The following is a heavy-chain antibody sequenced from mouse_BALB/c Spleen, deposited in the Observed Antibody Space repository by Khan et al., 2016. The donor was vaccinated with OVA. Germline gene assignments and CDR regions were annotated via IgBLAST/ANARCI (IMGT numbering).Heavy chain of an antibody. CDR3: AGRGAGRATWDYFDY. D-gene: IGHD3-1*01. Sequence: QVQLKQSGAELVRPGTSVKMSCKAAGYTFTNYWIGWVKQRPGHGLEWVGDIYPGGGYTNYNEKFKGKATLTVDTSSSTAYMQLSSLTSEDSAFYYCAGRGAGRATWDYFDYWGQGTTLTVSS. V-gene: IGHV1-63*02. CDR1: GYTFTNYW. CDR2: IYPGGGYT. J-gene: IGHJ2*01.